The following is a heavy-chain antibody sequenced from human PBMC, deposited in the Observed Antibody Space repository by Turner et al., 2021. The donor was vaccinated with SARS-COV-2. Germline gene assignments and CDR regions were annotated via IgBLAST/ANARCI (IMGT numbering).Heavy chain of an antibody. J-gene: IGHJ5*02. CDR1: GFTFSSYA. CDR3: AKDSSGWYIPT. Sequence: EVQLLESGGGLVQPGGSLRLSCAASGFTFSSYAMSWVRQAPGKGLEWVSGISGSGGSTYYADSVKGRFTISRDNSKNTLYLQMHSLRAEDTAVYYCAKDSSGWYIPTWGQGTLVTVSS. CDR2: ISGSGGST. V-gene: IGHV3-23*01. D-gene: IGHD6-19*01.